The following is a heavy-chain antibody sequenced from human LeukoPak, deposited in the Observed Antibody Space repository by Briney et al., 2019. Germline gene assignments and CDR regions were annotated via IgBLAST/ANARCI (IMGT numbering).Heavy chain of an antibody. CDR1: GFSLSTSGVG. V-gene: IGHV2-5*01. CDR2: IYWNDDK. Sequence: SGPTLVNPTQTLTLTCTFSGFSLSTSGVGVGWIRQPPGKALEWLALIYWNDDKRYSPSLKSRLTITKDTSKNQVVLTMTNMDPVDTATYYCAHSTTYDYVWGSYRAPGLYYFDYWGQGTLVTVSS. J-gene: IGHJ4*02. D-gene: IGHD3-16*02. CDR3: AHSTTYDYVWGSYRAPGLYYFDY.